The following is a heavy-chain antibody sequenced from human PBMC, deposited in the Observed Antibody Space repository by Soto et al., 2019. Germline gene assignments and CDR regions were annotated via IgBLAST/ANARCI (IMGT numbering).Heavy chain of an antibody. D-gene: IGHD5-12*01. CDR3: ARVWSTDYRFGSDY. CDR2: ISAYNGNT. CDR1: GYTFTSYG. V-gene: IGHV1-18*01. J-gene: IGHJ4*02. Sequence: ASVKVSCKASGYTFTSYGISWVRQAPGQGLEWMGWISAYNGNTNYAQKLQGRVTMTTDTSTSTAYMELRNLRSDDTAVYYCARVWSTDYRFGSDYWGQGTLVTVSS.